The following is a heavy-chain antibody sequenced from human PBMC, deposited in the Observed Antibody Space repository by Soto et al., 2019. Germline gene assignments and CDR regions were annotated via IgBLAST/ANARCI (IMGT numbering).Heavy chain of an antibody. CDR2: IYSSGST. Sequence: SETLPLTCTVSGGSISTNYWTWIRLPPGKGPEWIGYIYSSGSTNYNPSLRGRVTLSVDASKNQVSLKLSSVTAADTAVYYCARAPSNVFGHHYYGMDFCGHGSTVTVSS. CDR3: ARAPSNVFGHHYYGMDF. V-gene: IGHV4-59*01. D-gene: IGHD2-8*01. J-gene: IGHJ6*02. CDR1: GGSISTNY.